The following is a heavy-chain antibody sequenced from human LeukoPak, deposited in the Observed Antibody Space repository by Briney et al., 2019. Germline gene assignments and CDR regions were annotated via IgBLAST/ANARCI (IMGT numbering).Heavy chain of an antibody. CDR1: GGSFSGYY. V-gene: IGHV4-34*01. CDR2: IYHSGST. CDR3: AFRLQWWRYGMDV. Sequence: SETLSLTCAVYGGSFSGYYWSWIRQPPGKGLEWIGEIYHSGSTNYNPSLKSRVTISVDKSKNQFSLKLSSVTAADTAVYYCAFRLQWWRYGMDVWGQGTTVTVSS. D-gene: IGHD2-15*01. J-gene: IGHJ6*02.